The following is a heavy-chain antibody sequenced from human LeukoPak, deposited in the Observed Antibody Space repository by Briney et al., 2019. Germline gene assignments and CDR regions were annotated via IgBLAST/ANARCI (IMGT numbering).Heavy chain of an antibody. CDR3: ARGMDIVVVVAADYGMDV. CDR1: GGSFSVYY. V-gene: IGHV4-34*01. CDR2: ISHSGST. Sequence: PSETLSLTCAVYGGSFSVYYWSWIRQPPGKGLEWIGEISHSGSTNYNPSLKSRVTILVDTSKNQFSLKLGSVTAADTAVYYCARGMDIVVVVAADYGMDVWGQGTTVTVSS. J-gene: IGHJ6*02. D-gene: IGHD2-15*01.